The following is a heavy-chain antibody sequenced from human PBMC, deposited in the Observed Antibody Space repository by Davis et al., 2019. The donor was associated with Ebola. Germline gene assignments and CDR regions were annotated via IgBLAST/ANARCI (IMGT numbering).Heavy chain of an antibody. CDR1: GFTFSSSG. CDR2: IRYDGSNK. J-gene: IGHJ6*02. Sequence: GESLKISCAASGFTFSSSGMHWVRQAPGKGLEWVAFIRYDGSNKYYADSVKGRFTISRDNSKNTLYLQMNSLRAEDTAVYYCAKEPRIYCTNGVCPTHGMDVWGQGTTVTVSS. D-gene: IGHD2-8*01. V-gene: IGHV3-30*02. CDR3: AKEPRIYCTNGVCPTHGMDV.